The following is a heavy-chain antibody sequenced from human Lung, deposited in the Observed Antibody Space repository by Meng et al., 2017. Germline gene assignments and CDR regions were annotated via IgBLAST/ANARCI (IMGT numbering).Heavy chain of an antibody. CDR1: GFPFDEYA. V-gene: IGHV3-9*01. CDR2: ITWHSGGI. CDR3: VRDPGVAMASYYFDH. D-gene: IGHD3-3*01. Sequence: GGSLRLSCVASGFPFDEYAMHWVRQAPGKGLEWVAGITWHSGGISYADSVKGRFTISRDNAKSSLYLQMTSLRDVDTALYYCVRDPGVAMASYYFDHWGQGTLVTVSS. J-gene: IGHJ4*02.